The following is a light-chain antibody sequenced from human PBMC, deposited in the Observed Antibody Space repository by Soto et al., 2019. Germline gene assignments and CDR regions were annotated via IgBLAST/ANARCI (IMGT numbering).Light chain of an antibody. V-gene: IGKV3-11*01. CDR3: QQRANWPLT. CDR2: DAS. CDR1: QSVTSL. J-gene: IGKJ4*01. Sequence: EIVLTQSPATLSLSPGERATLSCRASQSVTSLLGRYHQKPGQAPRLLIHDASYRATGIPARFSGSGSGTDFTLTISSLEPDDFGVYYCQQRANWPLTFGGGTKVDIK.